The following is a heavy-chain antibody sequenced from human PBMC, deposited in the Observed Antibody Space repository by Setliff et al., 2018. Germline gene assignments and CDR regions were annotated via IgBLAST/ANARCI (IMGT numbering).Heavy chain of an antibody. J-gene: IGHJ6*03. D-gene: IGHD2-21*01. CDR3: ARVRRVVIAYYYYMDV. CDR1: GGSFSGYY. CDR2: INHSGST. V-gene: IGHV4-34*01. Sequence: PSETLSLTCAVYGGSFSGYYWSWIRQPPGKGLEWIGEINHSGSTNYNPSLKSRVTISVDTSKNQFSLKLSSVTAADTAVYYCARVRRVVIAYYYYMDVWGKGTTVPSP.